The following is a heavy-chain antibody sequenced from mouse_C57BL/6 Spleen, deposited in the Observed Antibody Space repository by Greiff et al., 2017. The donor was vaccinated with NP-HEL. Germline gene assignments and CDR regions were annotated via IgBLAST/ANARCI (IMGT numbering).Heavy chain of an antibody. CDR2: ISRGSSTI. J-gene: IGHJ2*01. D-gene: IGHD1-1*01. Sequence: EVQLVESGGGLVKPGGSLKLSCAASGFTFSDYGMHWVRQAPEKGLEWVAYISRGSSTIYYADTVKGRFTISRDNAKNTLFLQMTSLRSEDMAMYYCARNYGSSWDDWGKGTTLTVSS. V-gene: IGHV5-17*01. CDR3: ARNYGSSWDD. CDR1: GFTFSDYG.